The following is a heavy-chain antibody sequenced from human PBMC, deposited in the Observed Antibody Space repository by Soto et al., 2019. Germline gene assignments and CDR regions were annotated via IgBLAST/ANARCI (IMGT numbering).Heavy chain of an antibody. D-gene: IGHD3-9*01. V-gene: IGHV1-46*03. J-gene: IGHJ4*02. CDR2: INPSGGST. CDR3: ARAPPEYYDTLTGYYGPSFDY. Sequence: ASVKVSCKASGYTFTSYYMHWVRQAPGQGLEWMGIINPSGGSTSYAQKYQGRVTMTRDTSTSTVYMELSSLRSEDTAVYYCARAPPEYYDTLTGYYGPSFDYWGQGTLVTVSS. CDR1: GYTFTSYY.